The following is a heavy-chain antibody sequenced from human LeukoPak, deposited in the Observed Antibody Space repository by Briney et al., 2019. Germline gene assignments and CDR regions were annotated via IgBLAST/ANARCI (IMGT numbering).Heavy chain of an antibody. CDR2: IYSDGRT. Sequence: PGGSLRLSCAASGFTATSGYMSWVRQAPGNGLEWVSVIYSDGRTRYADSVKGRITISRDDSKNTLYLQMNSLRAEDTDVYDCAKDREWDDYAEYDYWGQGTVVTVSS. CDR3: AKDREWDDYAEYDY. J-gene: IGHJ4*02. CDR1: GFTATSGY. D-gene: IGHD4-17*01. V-gene: IGHV3-53*01.